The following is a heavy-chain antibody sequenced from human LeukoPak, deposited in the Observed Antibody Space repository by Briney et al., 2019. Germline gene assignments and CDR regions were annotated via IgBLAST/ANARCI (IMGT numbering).Heavy chain of an antibody. J-gene: IGHJ5*02. CDR2: IIPIFGTA. D-gene: IGHD3-22*01. Sequence: ASVKVSCTASGGTFSSYAISWVRQAPGQGLEWMGGIIPIFGTANYAQKFQGRVTITADESTSTAYMELSSLRSEDTAVYYCAVGSDYYDSSGYRWFDPWGQGTLVTVSS. V-gene: IGHV1-69*13. CDR3: AVGSDYYDSSGYRWFDP. CDR1: GGTFSSYA.